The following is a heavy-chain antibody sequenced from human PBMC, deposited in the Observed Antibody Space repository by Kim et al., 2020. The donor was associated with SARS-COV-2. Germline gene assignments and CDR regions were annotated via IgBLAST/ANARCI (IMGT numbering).Heavy chain of an antibody. CDR3: ARATRGYSYGYVY. Sequence: NPSLKSRVTISVDTSKNQFSLKLSSVTAADAAVYYCARATRGYSYGYVYWGQGTLVTVSS. V-gene: IGHV4-30-2*05. D-gene: IGHD5-18*01. J-gene: IGHJ4*02.